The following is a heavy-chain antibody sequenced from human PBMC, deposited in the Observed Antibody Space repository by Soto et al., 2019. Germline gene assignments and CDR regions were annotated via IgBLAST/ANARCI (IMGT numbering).Heavy chain of an antibody. J-gene: IGHJ4*02. CDR3: ARDRSSRDYGDYALSY. Sequence: ASVKVSCNASGYTFTSYYMHWVRQAPGEGLEWMGSISAYNGNTNYPQNHQGRVTMHTDTSTSTAYMELRSLSSDDTDVYYCARDRSSRDYGDYALSYWGQGTRCTV. D-gene: IGHD4-17*01. CDR2: ISAYNGNT. V-gene: IGHV1-18*04. CDR1: GYTFTSYY.